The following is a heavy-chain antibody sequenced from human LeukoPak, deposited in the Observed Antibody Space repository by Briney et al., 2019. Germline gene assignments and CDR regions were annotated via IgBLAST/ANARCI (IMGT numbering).Heavy chain of an antibody. V-gene: IGHV4-61*02. Sequence: SETLSLTCTVSGGSISSGSHYWSWIRQPAGKGLEWIGRIYTSGGTNYNPSLKSRVTISIDMSKKQFSLKLSSVTAADTAVYHCARTYYDPLTGYYSGGGPFDSWGQGTLVTVSS. J-gene: IGHJ4*02. CDR3: ARTYYDPLTGYYSGGGPFDS. CDR1: GGSISSGSHY. CDR2: IYTSGGT. D-gene: IGHD3-9*01.